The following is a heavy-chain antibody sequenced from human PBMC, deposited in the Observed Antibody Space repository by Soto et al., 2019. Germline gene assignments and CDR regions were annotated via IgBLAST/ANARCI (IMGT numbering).Heavy chain of an antibody. J-gene: IGHJ4*02. CDR2: ISYDGSNK. Sequence: QVQLVESGGGVVQPGRSLRLSCAASGFTFSSYGMHWVRQAPGKGLEWVAVISYDGSNKYYADSVKGRFTISRDNSKNTLYLQMNSLRAEDTAVYYCAKVKYYDILTGYYIDYWGLGTLVTVSS. D-gene: IGHD3-9*01. V-gene: IGHV3-30*18. CDR1: GFTFSSYG. CDR3: AKVKYYDILTGYYIDY.